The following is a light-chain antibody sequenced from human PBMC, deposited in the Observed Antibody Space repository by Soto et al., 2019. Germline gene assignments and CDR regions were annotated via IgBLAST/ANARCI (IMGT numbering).Light chain of an antibody. J-gene: IGLJ2*01. CDR2: GNS. CDR3: QSYDSSPHVV. CDR1: SSNIGAGYD. V-gene: IGLV1-40*01. Sequence: QSVLTQPPSVSGAPGQRVTISCTGSSSNIGAGYDVHWYQQLPGTAPKLLIYGNSNRPSGVPDRFSGSKSGTSASLAITGLQAEGEADYYCQSYDSSPHVVFGGGTKLTVL.